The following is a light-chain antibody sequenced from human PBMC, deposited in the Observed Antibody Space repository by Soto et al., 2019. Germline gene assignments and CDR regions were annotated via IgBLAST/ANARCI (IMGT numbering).Light chain of an antibody. CDR3: KSYDSSLSGWV. V-gene: IGLV1-40*01. CDR2: GNS. J-gene: IGLJ3*02. CDR1: SSNIGAGYD. Sequence: QPVLTQPPSVSGAPGQRVTISCTGSSSNIGAGYDVHWYQQLPGTAPKLLIYGNSNRPSGVPDRFSGSKSGTSASLAITGLQAEDEADYYCKSYDSSLSGWVFGGGTQVTVL.